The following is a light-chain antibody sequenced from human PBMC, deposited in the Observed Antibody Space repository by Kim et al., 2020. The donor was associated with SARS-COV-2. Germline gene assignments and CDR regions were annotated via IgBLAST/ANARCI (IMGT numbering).Light chain of an antibody. Sequence: VSPGESATLSCRASQSVSSNLAWYQQKPGQAPRLLIYGASTRATGIPARFSGSGSGTEFTLTISSLQSEDFAVYYCQQYNNWWTFGQGTRWIS. CDR2: GAS. V-gene: IGKV3-15*01. CDR1: QSVSSN. J-gene: IGKJ1*01. CDR3: QQYNNWWT.